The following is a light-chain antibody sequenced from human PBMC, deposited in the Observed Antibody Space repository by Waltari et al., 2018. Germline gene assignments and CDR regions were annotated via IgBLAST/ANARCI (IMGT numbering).Light chain of an antibody. Sequence: SYVLTQPPSASVAPGKTVRINCGGNNIGSKSVHWYQQKPGQAPALVVYDDSDRPSGLPERFSGSNSGNTATLTISRVEAGDEADYYCQVWDSSSDHVVFGGGTKLTVL. CDR3: QVWDSSSDHVV. J-gene: IGLJ2*01. V-gene: IGLV3-21*03. CDR2: DDS. CDR1: NIGSKS.